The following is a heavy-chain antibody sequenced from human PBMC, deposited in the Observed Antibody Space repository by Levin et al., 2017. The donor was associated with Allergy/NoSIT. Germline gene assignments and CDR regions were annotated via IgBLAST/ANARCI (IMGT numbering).Heavy chain of an antibody. J-gene: IGHJ5*02. CDR3: ARGYCTNGVCYLVPEGNWFDP. D-gene: IGHD2-8*01. CDR1: GYTFTSYG. CDR2: ISAYNGNT. Sequence: ASVKVSCKASGYTFTSYGISWVRQAPGQGLEWMGWISAYNGNTNYAQKLQGRVTMTTDTSTSTAYMELRSLRSDDTAVYYCARGYCTNGVCYLVPEGNWFDPWGQGTLVTVSS. V-gene: IGHV1-18*01.